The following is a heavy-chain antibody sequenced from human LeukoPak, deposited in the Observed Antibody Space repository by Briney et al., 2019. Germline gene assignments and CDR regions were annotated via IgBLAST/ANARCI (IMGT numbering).Heavy chain of an antibody. Sequence: KPGGSLRLSCAASGFTFSNAWMSWVRQAPGKGLEWVGRIKSKTDGGTTDYAAPVKGRFTISRDNAKNSLYLQMNSLRAEDTAVYYCARATRYSGYGSSHNYFDYWGQGTLVTVSS. J-gene: IGHJ4*02. CDR3: ARATRYSGYGSSHNYFDY. CDR2: IKSKTDGGTT. D-gene: IGHD5-12*01. V-gene: IGHV3-15*01. CDR1: GFTFSNAW.